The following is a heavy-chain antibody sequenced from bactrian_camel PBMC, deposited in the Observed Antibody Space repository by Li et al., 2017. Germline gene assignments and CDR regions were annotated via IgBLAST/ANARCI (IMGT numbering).Heavy chain of an antibody. V-gene: IGHV3S63*01. CDR2: ISSDGST. J-gene: IGHJ4*01. CDR1: GFTFDDTD. Sequence: HVQLVESGGGSVKAGETLRLSWLVSGFTFDDTDVGWYRQAPGNECELVASISSDGSTSVEDTVKGRFTISRDSAKNTVYLQMTNLKPEDTAMYYCATGWDSRYIWYQSPSYKYWGQGTHVTVS. D-gene: IGHD5*01. CDR3: ATGWDSRYIWYQSPSYKY.